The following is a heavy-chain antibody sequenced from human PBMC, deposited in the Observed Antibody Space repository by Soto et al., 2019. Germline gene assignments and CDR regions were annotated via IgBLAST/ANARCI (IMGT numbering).Heavy chain of an antibody. J-gene: IGHJ3*02. Sequence: GGSLRLSCAASGFTFSSYSMNWDRQAPGKGLEWVSSISSSSYIYYADSVKGRFTISRDNAKNSLYLQMNSLRAEDTAVYYCARDLDYYGSGSYDAFDIWGQGTMVTVSS. V-gene: IGHV3-21*01. CDR3: ARDLDYYGSGSYDAFDI. D-gene: IGHD3-10*01. CDR1: GFTFSSYS. CDR2: ISSSSYI.